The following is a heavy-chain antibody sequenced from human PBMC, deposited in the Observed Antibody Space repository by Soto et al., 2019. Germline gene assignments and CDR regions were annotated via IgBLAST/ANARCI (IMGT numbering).Heavy chain of an antibody. CDR2: ISGSGGDT. V-gene: IGHV3-23*01. CDR3: AKGGCSGVSCGWFDP. Sequence: EVQLLESGGGLVQPGGSLRLSCAASGFTFSDYAMYWVRQAPGKGLEWVSGISGSGGDTYYADSVNGRFTISRDNSKNTLYLQMSSLRAEDTAVYLCAKGGCSGVSCGWFDPWGQGTLVTVSS. J-gene: IGHJ5*02. CDR1: GFTFSDYA. D-gene: IGHD2-15*01.